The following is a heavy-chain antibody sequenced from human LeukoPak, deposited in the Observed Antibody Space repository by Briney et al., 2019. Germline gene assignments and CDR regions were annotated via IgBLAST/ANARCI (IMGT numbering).Heavy chain of an antibody. D-gene: IGHD6-13*01. J-gene: IGHJ2*01. CDR3: ARGWEGQQLVGGYFDL. V-gene: IGHV5-51*01. CDR1: GYSFTSYW. CDR2: IYPGDSDT. Sequence: GESLKISCKGSGYSFTSYWIGWVRQMPGKGLEWMGIIYPGDSDTRYSPSLQGQVTISADKSISTAYLQWSSLKASDTAMYYCARGWEGQQLVGGYFDLWGRGTLVTVSS.